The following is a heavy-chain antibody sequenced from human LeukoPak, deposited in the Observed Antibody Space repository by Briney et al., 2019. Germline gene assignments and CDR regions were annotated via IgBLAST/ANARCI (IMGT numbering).Heavy chain of an antibody. CDR3: ARPPHYYGTGNYFDY. CDR1: GDSISSGSYY. D-gene: IGHD3-10*01. Sequence: SQTLSLTCTVSGDSISSGSYYWSWIRQPAGKGLEWIGRIYTSGSTNYNPSLKSRFTISVDTSKNPFYLKLSCVTAEDTAVYYCARPPHYYGTGNYFDYWGQGTLVTVSS. J-gene: IGHJ4*02. V-gene: IGHV4-61*02. CDR2: IYTSGST.